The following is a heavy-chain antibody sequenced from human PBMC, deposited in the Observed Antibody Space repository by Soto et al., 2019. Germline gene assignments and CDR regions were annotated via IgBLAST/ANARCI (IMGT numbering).Heavy chain of an antibody. V-gene: IGHV3-33*01. Sequence: GGSLRLSCAASGFTFSSYGMHWVRQAPGKGLEWVAVIWYDGSNKYYADSVRGRFTISRDNSKNTLYLQMNSLRAEDTAVYYCARGEEIWLPKYYGMDVWGQGTTVTVSS. CDR2: IWYDGSNK. CDR1: GFTFSSYG. CDR3: ARGEEIWLPKYYGMDV. D-gene: IGHD5-18*01. J-gene: IGHJ6*02.